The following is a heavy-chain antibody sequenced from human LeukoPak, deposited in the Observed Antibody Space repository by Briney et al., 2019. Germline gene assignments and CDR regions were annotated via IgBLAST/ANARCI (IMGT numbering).Heavy chain of an antibody. CDR3: ARDLLYDFWSGYYSQRYYYGMDV. CDR2: IWYDGSNK. D-gene: IGHD3-3*01. Sequence: GGSLRLSCAASGFTFSSYGMHWVRQAPGKGLEWVAVIWYDGSNKYYADSVKGRFTISRDNSKNTLYLQINSLRAEDTAVYYCARDLLYDFWSGYYSQRYYYGMDVWGQGTTVTVSS. CDR1: GFTFSSYG. V-gene: IGHV3-33*01. J-gene: IGHJ6*02.